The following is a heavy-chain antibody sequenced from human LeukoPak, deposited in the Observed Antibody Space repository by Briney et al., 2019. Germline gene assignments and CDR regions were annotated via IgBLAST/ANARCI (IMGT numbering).Heavy chain of an antibody. D-gene: IGHD2/OR15-2a*01. CDR3: ATDFLGFDP. V-gene: IGHV1-24*01. J-gene: IGHJ5*02. CDR1: GFTFSSYG. CDR2: FDPEDGEP. Sequence: GGSLRLSCAASGFTFSSYGMHWVRQAPGEGLEWMGGFDPEDGEPIYAQKFQGRVTMTEDTSTDTVLMELSSLRSEDTAVYYCATDFLGFDPWGQGTLVTVSS.